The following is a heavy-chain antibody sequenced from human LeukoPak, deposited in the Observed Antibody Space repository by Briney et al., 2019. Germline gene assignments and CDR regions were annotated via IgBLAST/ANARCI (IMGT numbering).Heavy chain of an antibody. V-gene: IGHV4-39*01. J-gene: IGHJ4*02. CDR2: IYYSGST. D-gene: IGHD6-13*01. CDR3: ARQTAAFDY. CDR1: GGSISSSSYY. Sequence: SETLSLTCTVSGGSISSSSYYWGWVRQPPGKGLEWIGSIYYSGSTYYNPSLKSRVTISVDTSKNQFSLKLSSVTAADTAVYYCARQTAAFDYWGQGTLVTVSS.